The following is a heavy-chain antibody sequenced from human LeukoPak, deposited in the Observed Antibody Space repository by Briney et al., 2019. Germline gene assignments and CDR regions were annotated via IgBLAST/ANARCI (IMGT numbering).Heavy chain of an antibody. J-gene: IGHJ1*01. CDR1: GFTFSSYA. D-gene: IGHD2-15*01. V-gene: IGHV3-23*01. CDR2: ISGSGGST. CDR3: AKAQGYCSGGSCPGGEYFQH. Sequence: PGGSLRLSCAASGFTFSSYAMSWVRQAPGKGLEWVSAISGSGGSTYYADSVKGRFTISRDNSKNTLYLQMNSLRAEDTAVYYCAKAQGYCSGGSCPGGEYFQHWGQGTLVTVSS.